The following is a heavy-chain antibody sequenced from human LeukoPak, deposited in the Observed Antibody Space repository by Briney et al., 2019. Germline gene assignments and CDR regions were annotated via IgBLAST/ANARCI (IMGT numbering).Heavy chain of an antibody. CDR2: IYYSGST. CDR1: GGYISSYY. D-gene: IGHD6-13*01. J-gene: IGHJ4*02. V-gene: IGHV4-59*01. Sequence: SETLSLTCNVSGGYISSYYWSWIRQPPGKGLEWIGYIYYSGSTNYNPSLKSRVTISVDTSKNQFSLKLSSVTAADTAVYYCAKVRGIAAAQDCWGQGTLVTVSS. CDR3: AKVRGIAAAQDC.